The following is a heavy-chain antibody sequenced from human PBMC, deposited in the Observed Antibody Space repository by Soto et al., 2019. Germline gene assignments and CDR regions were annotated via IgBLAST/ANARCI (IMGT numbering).Heavy chain of an antibody. D-gene: IGHD1-7*01. CDR3: ARDSTGTTPDY. CDR1: GFTFSDYY. CDR2: ISSSSSYT. J-gene: IGHJ4*02. V-gene: IGHV3-11*06. Sequence: QVQLVESGGGLVKPGGSPRLSCAASGFTFSDYYMSWIRQAPGKGLEWVSYISSSSSYTNYADSVKGRFTISRDNAKNSLYLQMNSLRAEDTAVYYCARDSTGTTPDYWGQGTLVTVSS.